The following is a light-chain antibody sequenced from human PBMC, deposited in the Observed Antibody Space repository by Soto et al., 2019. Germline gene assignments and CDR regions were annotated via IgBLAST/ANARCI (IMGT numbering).Light chain of an antibody. CDR1: QSIVGW. V-gene: IGKV1-5*03. J-gene: IGKJ1*01. Sequence: DIQMTQSPSTLSASVGDRVTITCRASQSIVGWLAWYQQKPGKAPKLLIYKPSTLASGVPSRFSGSASGTEFPHTITRLPHDDFANYYYQQYNGYGSWTFGQGTKVEIK. CDR2: KPS. CDR3: QQYNGYGSWT.